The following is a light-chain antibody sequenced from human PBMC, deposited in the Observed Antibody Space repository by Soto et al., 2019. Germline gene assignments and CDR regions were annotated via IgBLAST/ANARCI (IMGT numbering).Light chain of an antibody. CDR1: QSVSNSY. CDR3: QQFPTWT. CDR2: AAS. V-gene: IGKV3-20*01. Sequence: EIVLTQSPGILSLSPGERATLSCRASQSVSNSYLAWYQQKHGQAPRLLMYAASNRATGIPDRFSGSGSGTDFTLTISRLEPEDFAVYYCQQFPTWTFGQGTKVEIK. J-gene: IGKJ1*01.